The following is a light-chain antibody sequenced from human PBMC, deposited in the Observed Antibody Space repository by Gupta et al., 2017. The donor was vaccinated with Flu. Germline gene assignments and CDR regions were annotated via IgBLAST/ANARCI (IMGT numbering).Light chain of an antibody. CDR2: DDS. CDR1: NIGRKS. CDR3: QVWDTSSDHVV. J-gene: IGLJ2*01. Sequence: GGKNIGRKSVHWYQQKPGQAPVLVVHDDSDRPSGIPERFSGSNAGNTATLTISRVEAGDEADYYCQVWDTSSDHVVFGGGTKLTVL. V-gene: IGLV3-21*02.